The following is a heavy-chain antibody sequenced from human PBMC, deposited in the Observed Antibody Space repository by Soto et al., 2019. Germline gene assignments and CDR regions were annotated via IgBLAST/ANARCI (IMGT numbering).Heavy chain of an antibody. Sequence: PGGSLRLSCAASGFTFSSYSMNWVRQAPGKGLEWVSSISSSSSYIYYADSVKGRFAISRDNAKNSLYLQMNSLRAEDTAVYYCARDFGANAFDIWGQGTMVTVSS. CDR2: ISSSSSYI. CDR3: ARDFGANAFDI. J-gene: IGHJ3*02. D-gene: IGHD3-3*01. V-gene: IGHV3-21*01. CDR1: GFTFSSYS.